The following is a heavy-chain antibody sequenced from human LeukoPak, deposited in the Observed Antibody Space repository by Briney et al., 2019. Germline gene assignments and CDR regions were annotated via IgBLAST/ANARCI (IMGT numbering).Heavy chain of an antibody. CDR3: ARDHGDFVGVKVGFDS. V-gene: IGHV1-18*01. Sequence: ASVKVSCKASGYTFTNYAISWVRQAPGQGLEWVARISGYNGNTDYAQKVKDRVTVTADTSTAYLEMRGLTSDDTAVYYCARDHGDFVGVKVGFDSWGQGTLVTVSS. CDR1: GYTFTNYA. D-gene: IGHD4-17*01. CDR2: ISGYNGNT. J-gene: IGHJ4*02.